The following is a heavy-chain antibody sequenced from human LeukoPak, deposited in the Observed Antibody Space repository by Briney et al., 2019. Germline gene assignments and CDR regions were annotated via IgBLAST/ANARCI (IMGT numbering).Heavy chain of an antibody. CDR2: IYSGGNT. V-gene: IGHV3-53*01. D-gene: IGHD2-15*01. J-gene: IGHJ4*02. CDR1: GFTFSSNS. Sequence: GGSLRLSCTVSGFTFSSNSWSWVRQAPGKGLEWVSFIYSGGNTHYSDSVTGRFTISRDNSKNTLYLHMNSLSAEDTAIYYCASRAGEYSHPYDYWGQGTLVTVSS. CDR3: ASRAGEYSHPYDY.